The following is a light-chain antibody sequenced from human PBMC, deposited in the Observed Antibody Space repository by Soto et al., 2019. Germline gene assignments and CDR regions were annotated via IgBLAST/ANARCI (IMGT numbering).Light chain of an antibody. CDR2: DAF. J-gene: IGKJ4*01. V-gene: IGKV3-11*01. CDR1: QSXXNS. CDR3: RQRYNWPLT. Sequence: TVLTQSXXXLXXXPXXRXTXXCKASQSXXNSLGWFQQKPGQAPRLLIDDAFNRATGIPARFTGSXXGXXFTLTISSLEPEDFGVYYCRQRYNWPLTFGGGTKVEXK.